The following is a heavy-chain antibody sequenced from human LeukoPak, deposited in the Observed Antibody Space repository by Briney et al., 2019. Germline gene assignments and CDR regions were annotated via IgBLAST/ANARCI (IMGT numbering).Heavy chain of an antibody. J-gene: IGHJ3*01. CDR3: ARGWFGEFRSPFDV. CDR2: ISGTGGNT. V-gene: IGHV3-23*01. D-gene: IGHD3-10*01. CDR1: GFTFSSYA. Sequence: GGSLRLSCAASGFTFSSYAMSWVRQAPGKGLEWVSGISGTGGNTYYADSVKGRFTISRDNSKNTLYLQMNSLRGEDTAVYYCARGWFGEFRSPFDVWGQGTKVTVSS.